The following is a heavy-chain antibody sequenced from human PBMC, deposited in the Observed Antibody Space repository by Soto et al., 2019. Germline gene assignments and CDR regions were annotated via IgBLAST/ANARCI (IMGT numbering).Heavy chain of an antibody. CDR3: ARGEGRLVGTWFDP. CDR1: GGSFSSYY. D-gene: IGHD5-12*01. CDR2: INRSGST. J-gene: IGHJ5*02. V-gene: IGHV4-34*01. Sequence: PSETLSLTCGVYGGSFSSYYWNWIRQPPGKGLEWLGEINRSGSTNYNPSLEGRATISLDTSKTQFSLKLTSMTAADTAVYYCARGEGRLVGTWFDPWGQGTLVTVSS.